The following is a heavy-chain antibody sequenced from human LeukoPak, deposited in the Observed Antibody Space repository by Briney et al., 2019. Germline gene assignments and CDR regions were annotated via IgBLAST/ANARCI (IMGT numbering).Heavy chain of an antibody. CDR1: GFIVSSYG. V-gene: IGHV3-23*01. CDR3: AQGYSSGWFPN. Sequence: PGGSLRLSCAVSGFIVSSYGMSWVRQAPGKGLEWISAINLNGDTKYYADSVKGRFTISRDHSENTLYLHMNSLRTEDTAVYYCAQGYSSGWFPNWGQGSLVSVSS. CDR2: INLNGDTK. D-gene: IGHD6-19*01. J-gene: IGHJ4*02.